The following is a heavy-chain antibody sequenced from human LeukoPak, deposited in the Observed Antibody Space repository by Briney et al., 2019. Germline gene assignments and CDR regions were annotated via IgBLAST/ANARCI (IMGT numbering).Heavy chain of an antibody. J-gene: IGHJ4*02. D-gene: IGHD3-22*01. CDR2: IYYSGST. Sequence: SETLSLTCTVSGGSISSSSYYWGWIRQPPGKGLEWIGSIYYSGSTYYNPSLKSRVTISVDTSKNQFSLKLSSVTAADTAVYYCARGNRYYYDSSGSDYWGQGTLVTVSS. CDR1: GGSISSSSYY. CDR3: ARGNRYYYDSSGSDY. V-gene: IGHV4-39*01.